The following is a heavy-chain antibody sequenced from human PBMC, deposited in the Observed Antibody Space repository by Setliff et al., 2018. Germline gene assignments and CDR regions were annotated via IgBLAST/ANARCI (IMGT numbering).Heavy chain of an antibody. CDR2: ISPSGST. Sequence: TSETLSLTCSVSGASITSGGFYWTWIRQPAGKGLEWIGHISPSGSTTYNPSVKSRVTISLDTSKNHFSLKLDSVTAADTALYYCARSPSSGAYWNPRPFYSDYWARGTLVTVSS. D-gene: IGHD1-26*01. J-gene: IGHJ4*02. CDR1: GASITSGGFY. V-gene: IGHV4-61*09. CDR3: ARSPSSGAYWNPRPFYSDY.